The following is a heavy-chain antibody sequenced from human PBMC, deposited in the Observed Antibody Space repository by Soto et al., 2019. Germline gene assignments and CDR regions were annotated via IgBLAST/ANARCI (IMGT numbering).Heavy chain of an antibody. CDR2: FYWDDDK. CDR1: GFSLTSRPVG. V-gene: IGHV2-5*02. CDR3: AHRGDMNGNWDQGYLDN. D-gene: IGHD1-1*01. Sequence: QITLKESGPPRVKPTQTLMLTCSFSGFSLTSRPVGVAWIRQPPGKALEWLAVFYWDDDKRYSPSLKSRLTIAKXXSXTXXVLTMAYMDPVDTATYFCAHRGDMNGNWDQGYLDNWGQGILVTVSS. J-gene: IGHJ4*02.